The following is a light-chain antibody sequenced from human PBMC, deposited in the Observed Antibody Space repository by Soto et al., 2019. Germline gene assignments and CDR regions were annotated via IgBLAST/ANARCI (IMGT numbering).Light chain of an antibody. CDR3: QQYNNWPPYT. Sequence: EIVMTQSPATLSVSPGERATLSCRASQSVSSNLAWYQQKPGQAPRLLIYGASTRATGIPARFSGSGSGTQFTLTISGLQSEDSAVYYCQQYNNWPPYTFGQGTKVDIK. V-gene: IGKV3-15*01. CDR1: QSVSSN. CDR2: GAS. J-gene: IGKJ2*01.